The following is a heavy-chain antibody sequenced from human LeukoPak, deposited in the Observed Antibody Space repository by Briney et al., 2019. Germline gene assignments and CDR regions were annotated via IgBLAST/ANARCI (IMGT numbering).Heavy chain of an antibody. J-gene: IGHJ4*02. CDR2: ISGGGDST. CDR1: GFTFSSYA. V-gene: IGHV3-23*01. CDR3: AKNPFVGYGSDYFDD. D-gene: IGHD3-10*01. Sequence: GGSLRLSCAASGFTFSSYAMSWVRQAPGKGLESVSGISGGGDSTYYADSVRFTISRDNSKNTLFLQMNSLRAEDTAVYYCAKNPFVGYGSDYFDDWGQGTLVTVSS.